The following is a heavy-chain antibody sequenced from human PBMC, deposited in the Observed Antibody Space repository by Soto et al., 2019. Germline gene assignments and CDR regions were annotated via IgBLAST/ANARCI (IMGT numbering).Heavy chain of an antibody. D-gene: IGHD2-15*01. CDR2: IGTAGDT. Sequence: EVQLVESGGGLVQPGGSLRLSCAASGFTFSNYDMHWVRQATGKGLEWVSAIGTAGDTYYPGSVKGRFTISRENAKNSLYLQMKSLRAGDTAVYYCARYCSGGSCYAAFDIWGQGTMVTVSS. J-gene: IGHJ3*02. V-gene: IGHV3-13*04. CDR1: GFTFSNYD. CDR3: ARYCSGGSCYAAFDI.